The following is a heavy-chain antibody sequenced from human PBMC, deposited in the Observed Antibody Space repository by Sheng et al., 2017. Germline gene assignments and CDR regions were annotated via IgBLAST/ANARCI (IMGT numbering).Heavy chain of an antibody. Sequence: RLQLQESGPGLVKPSETLSLTCTVSGGSISSSSYYWGWIRQPPGKGLEWIGSIYYSGSTYYNPSLKSRVTISVDTSKNQFSLKLSSVTAADTAVYYCARDVSDYYDSSGYYGGAFDIWGQGTMVTV. CDR2: IYYSGST. V-gene: IGHV4-39*06. D-gene: IGHD3-22*01. CDR1: GGSISSSSYY. CDR3: ARDVSDYYDSSGYYGGAFDI. J-gene: IGHJ3*02.